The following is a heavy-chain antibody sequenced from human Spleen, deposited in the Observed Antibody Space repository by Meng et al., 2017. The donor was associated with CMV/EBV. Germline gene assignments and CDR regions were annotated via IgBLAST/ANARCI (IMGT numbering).Heavy chain of an antibody. Sequence: SLKNSCAASGFTFDDYAMHWVRQDPGKGLEWVSDISWNSGSIGYADSVKGRFTISRVNGMNSLYLQMDSLRPEDTALYYCAKSAVAVGFYYPMNVWGQGTTVTVSS. CDR2: ISWNSGSI. J-gene: IGHJ6*02. CDR3: AKSAVAVGFYYPMNV. CDR1: GFTFDDYA. V-gene: IGHV3-9*01. D-gene: IGHD6-19*01.